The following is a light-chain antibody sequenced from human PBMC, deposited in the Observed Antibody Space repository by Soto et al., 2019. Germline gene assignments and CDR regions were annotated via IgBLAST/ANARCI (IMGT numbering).Light chain of an antibody. Sequence: EIVLTQYPATLSLSPEERATLYCKAIQIVSSYLVWYQQKPGQAPRLLIYDASNRATVIPARFSGSVSGTDFTLAIISLEPEDFAVYYCQQRSNWPRTFGPGTKVDIK. V-gene: IGKV3-11*01. CDR2: DAS. CDR1: QIVSSY. CDR3: QQRSNWPRT. J-gene: IGKJ3*01.